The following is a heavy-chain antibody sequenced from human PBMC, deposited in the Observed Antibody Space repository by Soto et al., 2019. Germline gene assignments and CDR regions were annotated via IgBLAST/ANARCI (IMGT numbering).Heavy chain of an antibody. D-gene: IGHD3-3*01. Sequence: GGSLRLSCAASGFTFSSYAMSWVRQAPGKGLEWVSAISGSGGSTYYADSVKGRFTISRDNSKNTLYLQRNSLRAEDTAVYYCAKSAIFGVVIPPNWFDPWGQGTLVTVSS. V-gene: IGHV3-23*01. CDR2: ISGSGGST. J-gene: IGHJ5*02. CDR3: AKSAIFGVVIPPNWFDP. CDR1: GFTFSSYA.